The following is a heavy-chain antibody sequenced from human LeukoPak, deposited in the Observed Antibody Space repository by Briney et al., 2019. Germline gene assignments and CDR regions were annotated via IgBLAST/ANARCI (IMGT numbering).Heavy chain of an antibody. CDR2: IYYSGKI. Sequence: SETLSLTCAVSGGSISGHYWSWIRQPPAKGQEWNGYIYYSGKIYYSSSLRSRVTISVDTSKNHFSLKLTSVTAADTAVYYCARLLDNDSSGDPDTFDMWGQGTMVTVSS. CDR3: ARLLDNDSSGDPDTFDM. V-gene: IGHV4-59*11. J-gene: IGHJ3*02. D-gene: IGHD3-22*01. CDR1: GGSISGHY.